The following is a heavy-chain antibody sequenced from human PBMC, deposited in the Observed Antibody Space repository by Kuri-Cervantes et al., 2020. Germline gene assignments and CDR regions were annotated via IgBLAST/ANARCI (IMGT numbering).Heavy chain of an antibody. CDR3: AKDSLDYDILTGFGIWFDP. Sequence: GESLKISCAASGFTFSSYAMSWVRQAPGKGLEWVAVIWYDGSNKYYADSVKGRFTISRDNSKNTLYLQMNSLRAEDTAVYYCAKDSLDYDILTGFGIWFDPWGQGTLVTVSS. CDR2: IWYDGSNK. V-gene: IGHV3-33*06. D-gene: IGHD3-9*01. J-gene: IGHJ5*02. CDR1: GFTFSSYA.